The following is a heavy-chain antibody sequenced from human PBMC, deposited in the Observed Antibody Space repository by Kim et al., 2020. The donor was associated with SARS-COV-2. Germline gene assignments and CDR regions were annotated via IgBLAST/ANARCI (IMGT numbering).Heavy chain of an antibody. CDR1: GGSISSGGYY. Sequence: SETLSLTCTVSGGSISSGGYYWSWIRQHPGKGLEWIGYIYYSGSTYYNPSLKSRVTISVDTSKNQFSLKLSSVTAADTAVYYCARVTHYPHTRYGDYPDFDYWGQGTLVTVSS. CDR2: IYYSGST. J-gene: IGHJ4*02. V-gene: IGHV4-31*03. D-gene: IGHD4-17*01. CDR3: ARVTHYPHTRYGDYPDFDY.